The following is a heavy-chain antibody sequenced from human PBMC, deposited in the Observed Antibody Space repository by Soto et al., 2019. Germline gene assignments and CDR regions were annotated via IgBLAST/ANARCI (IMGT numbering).Heavy chain of an antibody. Sequence: GGSLRLSCAASGFTFSSYGMHWVRQAPGKGLEWVAVIWYDGSNKYYADSVKGRFTISRDNSKNTLYLQMNSLRAEDTAVYYCARTPMIVVVTYFDYWGQGTLVTVSS. CDR1: GFTFSSYG. D-gene: IGHD3-22*01. V-gene: IGHV3-33*01. J-gene: IGHJ4*02. CDR2: IWYDGSNK. CDR3: ARTPMIVVVTYFDY.